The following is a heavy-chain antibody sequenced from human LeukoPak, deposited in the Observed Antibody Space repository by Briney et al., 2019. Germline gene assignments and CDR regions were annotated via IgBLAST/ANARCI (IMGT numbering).Heavy chain of an antibody. J-gene: IGHJ4*02. CDR1: GYTFTTYA. Sequence: ASVKVSFKTSGYTFTTYAMHWVRQAPGQRPEWLGWINVGNGNTKYSQKFQDRVTITRDTSAGTTYMELSSLRSEDTALYYCARDTRFGTFDYWGQGALVTVSS. D-gene: IGHD6-13*01. V-gene: IGHV1-3*01. CDR2: INVGNGNT. CDR3: ARDTRFGTFDY.